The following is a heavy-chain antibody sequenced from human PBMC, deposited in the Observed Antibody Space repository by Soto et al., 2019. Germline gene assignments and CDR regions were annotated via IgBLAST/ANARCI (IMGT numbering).Heavy chain of an antibody. J-gene: IGHJ4*02. CDR1: GYSFTTYS. D-gene: IGHD2-21*02. CDR3: ARHRVGTGTYDIYYFDL. Sequence: PGESLKISCQASGYSFTTYSLAWVLQMPGKGLEWMGKIYPGDNDFRYNPSFQGRVTISADKSISTAYLQWSSLKASDTAIYYCARHRVGTGTYDIYYFDLWGQGTQVTVSS. V-gene: IGHV5-51*01. CDR2: IYPGDNDF.